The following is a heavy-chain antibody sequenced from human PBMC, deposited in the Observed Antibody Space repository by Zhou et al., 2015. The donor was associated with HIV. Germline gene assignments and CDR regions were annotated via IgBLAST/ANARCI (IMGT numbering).Heavy chain of an antibody. CDR1: GFTFSSYA. Sequence: QVQLVESGGGVVQPGRSLRLSCAASGFTFSSYAMHWVRQAPGKGLEWVAVISYDGINKNYADSVKGRFTISRDNSKNTLYLQINSLRGEDTAVYYCSREDGNNLDAFDIWAKGQWSPSLQ. V-gene: IGHV3-30-3*01. D-gene: IGHD1-14*01. CDR3: SREDGNNLDAFDI. J-gene: IGHJ3*02. CDR2: ISYDGINK.